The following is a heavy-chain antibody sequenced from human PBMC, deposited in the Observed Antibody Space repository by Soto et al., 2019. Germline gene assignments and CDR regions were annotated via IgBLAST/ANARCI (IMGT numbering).Heavy chain of an antibody. CDR2: TIHSGNT. J-gene: IGHJ5*02. D-gene: IGHD6-19*01. V-gene: IGHV4-34*01. CDR3: ARGKKVKGPEQGSGWYKS. Sequence: QVQLQQWGAGLLKPSETLSLTGAGYGESFSGYYWGWIRLPPGKRLEWIGETIHSGNTTYNPSLTSRVTISVDTAKHQFSLRLESLTAAATAVYYCARGKKVKGPEQGSGWYKSWSQGTVVTVSS. CDR1: GESFSGYY.